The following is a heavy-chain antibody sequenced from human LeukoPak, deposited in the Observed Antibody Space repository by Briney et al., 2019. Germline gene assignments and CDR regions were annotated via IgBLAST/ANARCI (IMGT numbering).Heavy chain of an antibody. Sequence: ASVKVSFKASGYTFTVYYMHWVRQAPGQGLEWMGWINPSSGGTNYAQKFQGRVTMTRDTSISTAYMELSRLRSDDTAIYYCARDVGEYCSSVSCYASDYWGQGTLVTVSS. J-gene: IGHJ4*02. CDR3: ARDVGEYCSSVSCYASDY. CDR1: GYTFTVYY. D-gene: IGHD2-2*01. V-gene: IGHV1-2*02. CDR2: INPSSGGT.